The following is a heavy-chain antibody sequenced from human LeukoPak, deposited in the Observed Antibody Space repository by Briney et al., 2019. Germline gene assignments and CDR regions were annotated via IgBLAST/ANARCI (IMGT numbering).Heavy chain of an antibody. Sequence: QSGGSLRLSCAASGFTFSSYAMHWVRQAPGKGLEWVAVISYDGSNKYYADSVKGRFTISRDNSKNTLYLQMNSLRAEDTAVYYCARGYCSSTSCPTGAYWGQGTLVTVSS. D-gene: IGHD2-2*01. J-gene: IGHJ4*02. CDR1: GFTFSSYA. CDR3: ARGYCSSTSCPTGAY. CDR2: ISYDGSNK. V-gene: IGHV3-30-3*01.